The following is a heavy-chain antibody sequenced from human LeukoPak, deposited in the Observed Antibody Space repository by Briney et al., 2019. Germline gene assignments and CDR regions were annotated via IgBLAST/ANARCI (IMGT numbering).Heavy chain of an antibody. V-gene: IGHV1-2*02. J-gene: IGHJ3*01. CDR1: GYTFTGYY. CDR3: ARDTYYDFWSGCSY. D-gene: IGHD3-3*01. Sequence: ASVKVSCKASGYTFTGYYMHWVRQAPGQGLEWMGWINPNSGGTNYAQKFQGRVTMARDTSISTAYMELSRLRSDDTAVYYCARDTYYDFWSGCSYWGQGTMVTVSS. CDR2: INPNSGGT.